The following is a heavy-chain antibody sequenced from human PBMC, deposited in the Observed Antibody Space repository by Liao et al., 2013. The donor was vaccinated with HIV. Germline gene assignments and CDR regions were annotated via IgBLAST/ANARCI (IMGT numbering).Heavy chain of an antibody. CDR1: GGSINSFF. CDR2: IYTSGST. D-gene: IGHD3-3*01. Sequence: QVQLQESGPGLVKPSETLSLTCTVSGGSINSFFWSWIRQPAGKGLEWIGRIYTSGSTNYNPSLKSRVTISVDTSKNQFSLQLSSVTAADTAVYYCASTLTIFGGVFDLWGRGTLVTVSS. CDR3: ASTLTIFGGVFDL. J-gene: IGHJ2*01. V-gene: IGHV4-4*07.